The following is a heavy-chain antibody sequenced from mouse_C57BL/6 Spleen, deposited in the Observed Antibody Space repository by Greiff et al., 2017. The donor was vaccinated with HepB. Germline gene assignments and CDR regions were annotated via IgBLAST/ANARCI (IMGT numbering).Heavy chain of an antibody. Sequence: QVQLKESGPELVKPGASVKISCKASGYAFSSSWMNWVKQRPGKGLEWIGRIYPGDGDTNYNGKFKGKATLTADKSSSTAYMQLSSLTSEDSAVYFCARSGPIYAMDYWGQGTSVTVSS. CDR3: ARSGPIYAMDY. J-gene: IGHJ4*01. CDR2: IYPGDGDT. CDR1: GYAFSSSW. D-gene: IGHD4-1*01. V-gene: IGHV1-82*01.